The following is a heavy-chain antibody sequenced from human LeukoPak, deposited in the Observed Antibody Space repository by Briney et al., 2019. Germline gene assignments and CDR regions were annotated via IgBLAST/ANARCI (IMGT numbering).Heavy chain of an antibody. J-gene: IGHJ5*02. D-gene: IGHD3-10*01. CDR3: ARDLWFGDGPNWFDP. CDR1: GGSISSGSYY. Sequence: SETLSLTCTVSGGSISSGSYYRSWIRQPAGKGLEWIGRIYTSGSTNYNPSLKSRVTISVDTSKNQFSLKLSSVTAADTAVYYCARDLWFGDGPNWFDPWGQGTLVTVSS. V-gene: IGHV4-61*02. CDR2: IYTSGST.